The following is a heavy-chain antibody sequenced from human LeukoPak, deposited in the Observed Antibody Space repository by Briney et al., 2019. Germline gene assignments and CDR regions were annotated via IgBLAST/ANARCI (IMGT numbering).Heavy chain of an antibody. CDR3: ARRPHRVVRGVITGPFDP. V-gene: IGHV4-34*01. Sequence: SETLSLTCAVYGGSFSGYYWSWNRQPPGKGLEWIGEINHSGSTNYNPSLKGRVTISVDTSKNQFSLKLSSVTAADTAVYYCARRPHRVVRGVITGPFDPWGQGTLVTVSS. CDR1: GGSFSGYY. J-gene: IGHJ5*02. D-gene: IGHD3-10*01. CDR2: INHSGST.